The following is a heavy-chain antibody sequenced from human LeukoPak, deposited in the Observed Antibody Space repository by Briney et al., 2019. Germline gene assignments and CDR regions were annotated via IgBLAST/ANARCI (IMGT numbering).Heavy chain of an antibody. V-gene: IGHV3-23*01. Sequence: PGRSLRLSCAASGFTFSSYAMHWVRQAPGKGQEWVSAISGSGGSTYYADSVKGRFTISRDNSKNTLYLQMNSLRAEDTAVYYCATAPYYDILTGSQTDYWGQGTLVTVSS. D-gene: IGHD3-9*01. CDR3: ATAPYYDILTGSQTDY. CDR1: GFTFSSYA. J-gene: IGHJ4*02. CDR2: ISGSGGST.